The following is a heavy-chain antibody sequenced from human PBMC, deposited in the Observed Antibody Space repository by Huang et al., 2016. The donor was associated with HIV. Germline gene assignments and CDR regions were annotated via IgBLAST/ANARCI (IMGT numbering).Heavy chain of an antibody. V-gene: IGHV4-39*01. D-gene: IGHD3-10*01. CDR1: GGSITDSNYC. Sequence: QLQLQESGPGLVRPSETLSLICTVSGGSITDSNYCWGWIRQPPGKGLEWIGSIYYSGDTDYNPSLKSRVTMSVDTSKIRFSLDIRSVAVADTAIYYCARHFGSWSGYFDSWGQGTLVPVSS. J-gene: IGHJ4*02. CDR3: ARHFGSWSGYFDS. CDR2: IYYSGDT.